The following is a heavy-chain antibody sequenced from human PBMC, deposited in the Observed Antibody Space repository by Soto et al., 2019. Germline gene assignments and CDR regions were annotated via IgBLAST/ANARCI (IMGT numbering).Heavy chain of an antibody. V-gene: IGHV3-48*01. J-gene: IGHJ4*02. CDR3: ARVVRYPPRFDY. CDR1: GFTFSSYS. D-gene: IGHD3-9*01. Sequence: EVQLVESGGGLVQPGGSLRLSCAASGFTFSSYSMNWVRQAPGKGLEWVSYISSSSSTIYYADSVKGRFTISRDNAKNSLYLQINRLRAEDTAVYYCARVVRYPPRFDYWGQGTRVTVSS. CDR2: ISSSSSTI.